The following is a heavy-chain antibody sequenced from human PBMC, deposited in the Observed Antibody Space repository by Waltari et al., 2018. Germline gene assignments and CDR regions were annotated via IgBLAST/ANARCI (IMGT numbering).Heavy chain of an antibody. D-gene: IGHD1-1*01. CDR1: GVSITSNRHY. CDR2: MSSTGAT. Sequence: QLQLQESGPGLVKPSEPLSLTCSVSGVSITSNRHYWGWTRQPPGQGLEWIGTMSSTGATYSSPSLESRVTVSRDTSKNQLSLKLVSVTAADTAVYYCATYIGASVGTAAFDVWGQGTMVAVSS. V-gene: IGHV4-39*01. J-gene: IGHJ3*01. CDR3: ATYIGASVGTAAFDV.